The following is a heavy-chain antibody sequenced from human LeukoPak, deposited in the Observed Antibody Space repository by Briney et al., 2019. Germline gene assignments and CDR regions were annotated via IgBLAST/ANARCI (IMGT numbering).Heavy chain of an antibody. D-gene: IGHD1-26*01. CDR1: GFTVSSNY. V-gene: IGHV3-15*01. CDR2: IKNKDDGGTE. CDR3: TRISGSSSGPFDF. Sequence: GGSLRLSCAASGFTVSSNYMSWVRQAPGKGLEWVGRIKNKDDGGTEEYSAPVEGRFTISRDDSKNTLYLQMNSLKSEDTGVYYCTRISGSSSGPFDFWGQGSLVTVSS. J-gene: IGHJ4*02.